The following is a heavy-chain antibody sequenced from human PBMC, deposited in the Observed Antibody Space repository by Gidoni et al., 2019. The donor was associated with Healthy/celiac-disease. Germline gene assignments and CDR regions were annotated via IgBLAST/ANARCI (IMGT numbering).Heavy chain of an antibody. D-gene: IGHD3-10*01. CDR1: GYTFTSYY. CDR3: AFITMVRGVTDY. CDR2: SNPSGGST. J-gene: IGHJ4*02. Sequence: QVQLVQSGAEVQKPGASVKVSCKASGYTFTSYYMHWVRQAPGQGLEWMGISNPSGGSTSYAQKFQGRVTMTRDTSTSTVYMELSSLRSEDTAVYYCAFITMVRGVTDYWGQGTLVTVSS. V-gene: IGHV1-46*03.